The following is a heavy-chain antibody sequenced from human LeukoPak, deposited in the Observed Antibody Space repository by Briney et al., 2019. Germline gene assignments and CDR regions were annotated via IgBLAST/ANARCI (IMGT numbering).Heavy chain of an antibody. J-gene: IGHJ3*02. CDR1: GFTVSSNY. D-gene: IGHD2-15*01. Sequence: GGSLRLSCAASGFTVSSNYMSWVRQAPGKGLEWVSVIYSGGSTYYADSVKGRFTISRDNSKNTLYLQMNSLRAEDTAVYYCARGTCSGGSCYLRSAFDIWGQGTMVTVSS. CDR3: ARGTCSGGSCYLRSAFDI. CDR2: IYSGGST. V-gene: IGHV3-66*01.